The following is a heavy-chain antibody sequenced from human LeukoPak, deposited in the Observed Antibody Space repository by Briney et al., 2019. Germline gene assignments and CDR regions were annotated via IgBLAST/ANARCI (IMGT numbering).Heavy chain of an antibody. Sequence: ASVKVSCKASGYSFTNYGINWVRQVPGQGLEWMEWISAYNGTTNYAQKLQGRVTMTTDTSTSTAYMELRSLRSDATAVYYCARMDLDSARYFDLWGRGTLVTVSS. CDR2: ISAYNGTT. J-gene: IGHJ2*01. D-gene: IGHD1-1*01. CDR3: ARMDLDSARYFDL. V-gene: IGHV1-18*01. CDR1: GYSFTNYG.